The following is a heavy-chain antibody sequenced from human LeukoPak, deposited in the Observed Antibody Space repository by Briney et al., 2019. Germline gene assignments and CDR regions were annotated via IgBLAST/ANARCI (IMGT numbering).Heavy chain of an antibody. J-gene: IGHJ4*02. Sequence: ATVKVSCKTSGYTFTNHGISWVRQAPGQGLEWMGWISGYSGNTNYVQKFQGRVTMTTDTPTSTAYMEVRNLKSDDTAVYYCARDLSLGRXEYGXAFDXXXQGXLV. D-gene: IGHD4-17*01. CDR2: ISGYSGNT. CDR3: ARDLSLGRXEYGXAFDX. CDR1: GYTFTNHG. V-gene: IGHV1-18*01.